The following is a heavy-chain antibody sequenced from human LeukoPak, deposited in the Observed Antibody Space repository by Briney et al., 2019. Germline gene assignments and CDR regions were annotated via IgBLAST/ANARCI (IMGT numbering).Heavy chain of an antibody. CDR3: ARDQRSSGWLSSFDY. V-gene: IGHV3-33*01. Sequence: PGGSLRLSCAASGFTFSSYGMHWVRQAPGKGLEWVAVIWYDGSNKYYADSVKGRFTISRDNSKNTLYLQMNSLRAEDTAVYCCARDQRSSGWLSSFDYWGQGTLVTVSS. CDR2: IWYDGSNK. J-gene: IGHJ4*02. D-gene: IGHD6-19*01. CDR1: GFTFSSYG.